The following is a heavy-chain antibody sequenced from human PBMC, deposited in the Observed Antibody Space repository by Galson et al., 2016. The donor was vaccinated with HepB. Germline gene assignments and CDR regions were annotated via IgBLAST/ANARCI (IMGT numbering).Heavy chain of an antibody. D-gene: IGHD6-19*01. CDR3: AREGAVAGTGFDY. CDR2: ITSSGDYT. V-gene: IGHV3-11*06. Sequence: SLRLSCAASGFTFSDYYMSWIRQAPGKGLEWVSYITSSGDYTNYADSVKGRFTISRDNAKSSLSLQMNSLRTEDTAIYYCAREGAVAGTGFDYWGQGTLVTGSS. J-gene: IGHJ4*02. CDR1: GFTFSDYY.